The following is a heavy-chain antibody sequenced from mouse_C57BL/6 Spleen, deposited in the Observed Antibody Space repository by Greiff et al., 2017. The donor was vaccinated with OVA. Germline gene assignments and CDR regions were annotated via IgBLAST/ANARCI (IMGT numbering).Heavy chain of an antibody. CDR2: IGPSDSYP. Sequence: QVQLQQPGAELVKPGASVKLSCKASGYTFTSYWMHWVKQRPGKGLEWIGVIGPSDSYPTSNQKFKGKATLTVDTSSSTAYMQLSSLTSEDSAVYYCATVVTPGAMDDWGQGTSVTVSS. CDR3: ATVVTPGAMDD. D-gene: IGHD2-5*01. J-gene: IGHJ4*01. CDR1: GYTFTSYW. V-gene: IGHV1-50*01.